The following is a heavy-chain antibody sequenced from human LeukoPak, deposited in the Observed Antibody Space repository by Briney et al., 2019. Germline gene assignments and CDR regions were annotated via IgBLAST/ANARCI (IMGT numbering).Heavy chain of an antibody. D-gene: IGHD6-13*01. Sequence: GESLKISCAASGFTVSSNYMSWVRQAPGKGLEWVSVIYSGGSTYYADSVKGRFTISRDNSKNTLYLQMNSLRAEDTAVYYCARASSWYPEFDYWGQGTLVTVSS. V-gene: IGHV3-53*01. CDR3: ARASSWYPEFDY. J-gene: IGHJ4*02. CDR2: IYSGGST. CDR1: GFTVSSNY.